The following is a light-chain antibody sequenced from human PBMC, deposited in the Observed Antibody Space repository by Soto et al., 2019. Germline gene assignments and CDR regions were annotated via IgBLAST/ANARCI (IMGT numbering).Light chain of an antibody. Sequence: EIVLTQSPDTLSLSPGERATLSCRASRDAYNGYLAWYQQRPGQAPRLLIYDTSSRATGIPDRFSGSGSGTDFTLTITRLEPEDFAVFYCQQYGTSEIIFGQGTRLEIK. V-gene: IGKV3-20*01. CDR3: QQYGTSEII. CDR2: DTS. CDR1: RDAYNGY. J-gene: IGKJ5*01.